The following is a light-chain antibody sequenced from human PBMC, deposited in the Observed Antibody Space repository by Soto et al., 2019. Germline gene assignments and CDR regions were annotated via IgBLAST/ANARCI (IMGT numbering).Light chain of an antibody. V-gene: IGLV2-14*01. CDR3: TSYTSSNTYV. CDR2: EVS. CDR1: SSDVGGYHY. Sequence: QSALTQPASVSGSPGQSITISCTGTSSDVGGYHYVSWYQQHPGKAPKLMIYEVSNRPSGVSNRFSGSESGNTASLTISGLQPEDEADYYCTSYTSSNTYVFGTGTKLTVL. J-gene: IGLJ1*01.